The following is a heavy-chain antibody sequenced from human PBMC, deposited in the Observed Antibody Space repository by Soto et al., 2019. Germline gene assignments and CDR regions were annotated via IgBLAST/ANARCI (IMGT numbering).Heavy chain of an antibody. D-gene: IGHD1-1*01. J-gene: IGHJ4*02. CDR3: ATDQLSLLNYDY. CDR2: ISSSSAYI. CDR1: GFTFSSYS. V-gene: IGHV3-21*01. Sequence: GGSLRLSCAASGFTFSSYSMTWVRQAPGKGLEWVSTISSSSAYIYYADSVKGRFSISRDNAKNSLYLQMNSLRAEDTAVYYCATDQLSLLNYDYWGQGTLVTVSS.